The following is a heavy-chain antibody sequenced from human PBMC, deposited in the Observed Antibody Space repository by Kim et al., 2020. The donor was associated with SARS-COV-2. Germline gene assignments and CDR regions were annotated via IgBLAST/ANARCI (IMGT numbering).Heavy chain of an antibody. V-gene: IGHV4-34*01. J-gene: IGHJ5*02. D-gene: IGHD6-6*01. Sequence: LQSRVTISVDTSKNQFSLKLSSVTAADTAVYYCARGCSSIAARNYWFDPWGQGTLVTVSS. CDR3: ARGCSSIAARNYWFDP.